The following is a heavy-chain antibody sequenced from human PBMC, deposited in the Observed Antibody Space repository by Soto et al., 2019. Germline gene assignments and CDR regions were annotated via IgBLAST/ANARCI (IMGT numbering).Heavy chain of an antibody. D-gene: IGHD5-12*01. CDR1: GGTFSSYT. CDR2: IIPILGIA. V-gene: IGHV1-69*02. Sequence: QVQLVQSGAEVKKPGSSVKVSCKASGGTFSSYTISWVRQAPGQGLEWMGRIIPILGIANYAQKFQGRVTITAYKSTRTAYMELSSLRSEDTAVYYCARGFLRDGYNDAFDIWGQGTMVTVSS. J-gene: IGHJ3*02. CDR3: ARGFLRDGYNDAFDI.